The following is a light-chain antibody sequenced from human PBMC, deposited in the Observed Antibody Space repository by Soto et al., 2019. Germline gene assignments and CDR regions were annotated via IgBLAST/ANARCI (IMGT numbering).Light chain of an antibody. CDR2: EVT. J-gene: IGLJ1*01. Sequence: QSALTQPASVSGSPGQSITISCTGTSSDVGGYNYVSWYQQHPGKAPKLMIYEVTNQPSGVSNRFSGSKSGNTASLTISGLQAEDEAAYYCSSYTSRSTLGVFGTGTKVTVL. CDR1: SSDVGGYNY. V-gene: IGLV2-14*01. CDR3: SSYTSRSTLGV.